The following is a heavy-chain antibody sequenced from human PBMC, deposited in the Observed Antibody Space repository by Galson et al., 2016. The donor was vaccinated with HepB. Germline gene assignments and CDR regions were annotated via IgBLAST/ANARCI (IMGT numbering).Heavy chain of an antibody. CDR3: AGDLRSSGYFDY. V-gene: IGHV3-7*03. D-gene: IGHD3-22*01. CDR2: IKQDGGEK. J-gene: IGHJ4*02. Sequence: SLRLSCAASGFTFSTYWMGWVRQAPGKGLEWVANIKQDGGEKFYVDSVKGRFTISRDNGKNSLYLQMNNLRAEETAGYYCAGDLRSSGYFDYWGQGTLVTVSS. CDR1: GFTFSTYW.